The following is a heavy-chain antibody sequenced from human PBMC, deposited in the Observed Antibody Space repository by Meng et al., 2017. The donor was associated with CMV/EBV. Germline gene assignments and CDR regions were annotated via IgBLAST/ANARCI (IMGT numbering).Heavy chain of an antibody. J-gene: IGHJ5*02. V-gene: IGHV3-23*01. Sequence: FNNYAMSWVRQAPGKGLGWVSGIRYNGGSTYYADSVKGRFTISRDNSKNTLYLQMNSLRDEDTAVYYCAKDGGAGYGGNSDWFDPWGQGTLVTVSS. D-gene: IGHD4-23*01. CDR2: IRYNGGST. CDR1: FNNYA. CDR3: AKDGGAGYGGNSDWFDP.